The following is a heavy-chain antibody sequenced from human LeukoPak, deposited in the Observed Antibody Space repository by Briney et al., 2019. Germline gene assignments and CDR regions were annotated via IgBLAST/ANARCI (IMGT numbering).Heavy chain of an antibody. V-gene: IGHV3-20*04. CDR2: INWNGGST. J-gene: IGHJ4*02. CDR1: GFTFDDYA. Sequence: PGRSLRLSCAASGFTFDDYAMHWVRQAPGKGLEWVSGINWNGGSTGYADSVKGRFTISRDNSKNTLYLQMNSLRAEDTAVYYCARGVLEMATITPFDYWGQGTLVTVSS. CDR3: ARGVLEMATITPFDY. D-gene: IGHD5-24*01.